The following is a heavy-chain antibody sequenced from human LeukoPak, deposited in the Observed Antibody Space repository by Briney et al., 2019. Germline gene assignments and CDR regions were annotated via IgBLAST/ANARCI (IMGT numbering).Heavy chain of an antibody. CDR1: GYTFTSYG. CDR2: ISAYNGNT. D-gene: IGHD3-10*01. Sequence: ASVKVSCKASGYTFTSYGISWVRQAPGQGLEWMGWISAYNGNTNYAQKFQGRVTITTDESTSTAYMELSSLRSEDTAVYYCARYYGSGSYYLDYWGQGTLVTVSS. J-gene: IGHJ4*02. V-gene: IGHV1-18*01. CDR3: ARYYGSGSYYLDY.